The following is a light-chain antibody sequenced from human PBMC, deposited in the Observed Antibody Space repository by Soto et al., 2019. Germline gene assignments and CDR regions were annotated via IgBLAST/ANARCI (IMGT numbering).Light chain of an antibody. Sequence: QSALTQPASVSGSPGQSITISCTGISSDVGGYNYVSWYQQHPGKAPKLMIYEVSNRPSGVSNRFSGSKSGNTASLTISGLQAEDEADYYCSSYTSSSTRVVFGGGTKLTVL. V-gene: IGLV2-14*01. CDR3: SSYTSSSTRVV. CDR2: EVS. J-gene: IGLJ2*01. CDR1: SSDVGGYNY.